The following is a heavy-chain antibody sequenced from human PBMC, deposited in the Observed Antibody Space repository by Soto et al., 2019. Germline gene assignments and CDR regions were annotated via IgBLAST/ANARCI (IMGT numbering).Heavy chain of an antibody. V-gene: IGHV1-2*02. D-gene: IGHD5-18*01. J-gene: IGHJ6*02. CDR3: ARGYGSSPNMELRFGMDV. Sequence: QVYLVQSGAEVRRPGASVKVSCTAFGYILTGYSLHWVRQAPGQGLEWMGWIDPNSGATNSAERFHGRGYMTRDTSISAAYRELSSLRSDDTAVYYCARGYGSSPNMELRFGMDVWGQGTTISVSS. CDR2: IDPNSGAT. CDR1: GYILTGYS.